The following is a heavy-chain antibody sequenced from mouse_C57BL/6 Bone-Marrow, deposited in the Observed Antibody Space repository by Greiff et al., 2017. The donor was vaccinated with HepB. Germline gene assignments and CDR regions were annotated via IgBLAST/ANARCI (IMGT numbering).Heavy chain of an antibody. CDR3: AREFDGYRSWFAY. J-gene: IGHJ3*01. CDR1: GYTFTDYY. D-gene: IGHD2-3*01. Sequence: VQLQQSGPELVKPGASVKISCKASGYTFTDYYMNWVKQSHGKSLEWIGDINPNNGGTSYNQKFKGKATLTVDKSSSTAYMELRSLTSEDSAVYYCAREFDGYRSWFAYWGQGTLVTVSA. CDR2: INPNNGGT. V-gene: IGHV1-26*01.